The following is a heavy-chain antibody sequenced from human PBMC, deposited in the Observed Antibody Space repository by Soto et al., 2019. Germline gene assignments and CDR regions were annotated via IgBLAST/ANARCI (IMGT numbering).Heavy chain of an antibody. CDR2: INTSNSHT. CDR3: ARGPLDYPIPDFDY. V-gene: IGHV1-46*01. CDR1: GYTFTNYY. D-gene: IGHD2-8*01. Sequence: ASVKVSCKASGYTFTNYYMHWVRQAPGQGLEWMGLINTSNSHTTYAQKVQGRVTITTDTSASTAYMELRSLRSDDTAVYYCARGPLDYPIPDFDYWGQGTLVTVSS. J-gene: IGHJ4*02.